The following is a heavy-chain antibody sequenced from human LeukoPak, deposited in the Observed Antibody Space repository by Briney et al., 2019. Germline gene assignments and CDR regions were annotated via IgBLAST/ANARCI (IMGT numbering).Heavy chain of an antibody. CDR3: ARLGYCSGGSCSPPCD. Sequence: ASVKVSCKASGYTFTGYYMHWVRQAPGQGLEWMGWINPNSGGTNYAQKFQGRVTMTRDTPISTAYMELSRLRSDDTAVYYCARLGYCSGGSCSPPCDWGQGTLVTVSS. V-gene: IGHV1-2*02. J-gene: IGHJ4*02. CDR1: GYTFTGYY. CDR2: INPNSGGT. D-gene: IGHD2-15*01.